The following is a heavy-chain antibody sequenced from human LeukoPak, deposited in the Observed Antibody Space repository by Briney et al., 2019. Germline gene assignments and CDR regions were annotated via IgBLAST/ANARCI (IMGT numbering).Heavy chain of an antibody. CDR3: ARDPGGIVDYYGMDV. CDR1: GGTFSSYA. Sequence: ASVKVSCKASGGTFSSYAISWVRQAPGQGLEWMGGIIPIFGTANYAQKFQGRVTITADESTSTAYMELSSLRSEDTAVYYCARDPGGIVDYYGMDVWGKGTTVTVSS. CDR2: IIPIFGTA. D-gene: IGHD1-26*01. J-gene: IGHJ6*04. V-gene: IGHV1-69*13.